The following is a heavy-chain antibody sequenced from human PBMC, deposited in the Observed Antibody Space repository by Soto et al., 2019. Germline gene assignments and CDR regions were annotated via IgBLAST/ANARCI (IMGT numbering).Heavy chain of an antibody. J-gene: IGHJ6*03. V-gene: IGHV3-74*01. CDR3: AFGVVRPYYYYYMDV. CDR2: INSDGSST. Sequence: GSLRLSCAASGFTFSSYWMHWVRQAPGKGLVWVSRINSDGSSTSYADSVKGRFTISRDNAKNTLYLQMNSLRAEDTAVYYCAFGVVRPYYYYYMDVWGKGTTVTVSS. CDR1: GFTFSSYW. D-gene: IGHD3-3*01.